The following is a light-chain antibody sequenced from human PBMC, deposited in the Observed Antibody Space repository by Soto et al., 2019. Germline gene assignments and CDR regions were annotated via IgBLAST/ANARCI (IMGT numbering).Light chain of an antibody. Sequence: VLTQSPATLSLSPGESATLSCRASQTVSITYLTWYQQKPGQAPRLLIFGASTRATGIPDRFSGSGSGRDFTLTISGLEPEDFAVYYCQQYGTSPLISFGQGTRLEIK. V-gene: IGKV3-20*01. CDR1: QTVSITY. J-gene: IGKJ5*01. CDR3: QQYGTSPLIS. CDR2: GAS.